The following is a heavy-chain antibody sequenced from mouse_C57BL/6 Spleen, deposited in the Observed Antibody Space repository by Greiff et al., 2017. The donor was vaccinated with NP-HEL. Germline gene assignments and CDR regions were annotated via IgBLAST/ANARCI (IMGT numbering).Heavy chain of an antibody. CDR3: ARMEVLVATDWYFDV. J-gene: IGHJ1*03. D-gene: IGHD1-1*01. V-gene: IGHV3-6*01. CDR1: GYSITSGYY. CDR2: ISYDGSN. Sequence: EVQRVESGPGLVKPSQSLSLTCSVTGYSITSGYYWNWIRQFPGNKLEWMGYISYDGSNNYNPSLKNRISITRDTSKNQFFLKLNSVTTEDTATYYCARMEVLVATDWYFDVWGTGTTVTVSS.